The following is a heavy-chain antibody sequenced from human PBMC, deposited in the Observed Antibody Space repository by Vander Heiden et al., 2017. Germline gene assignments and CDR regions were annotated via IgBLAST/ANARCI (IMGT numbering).Heavy chain of an antibody. V-gene: IGHV4-30-4*01. D-gene: IGHD3-3*01. Sequence: QVQLQESGPGLVKPSQTLSLTCTVSAGSISSGDYYWSWIRQPPGKGLEWIGYIYYSGSTYYNPSLKSRVTISVDTSKNQFSLKLSSVTAADTAVYYCARVSGITIFGVVIIGEYYFDYWGQGTLVTVSS. CDR3: ARVSGITIFGVVIIGEYYFDY. J-gene: IGHJ4*02. CDR1: AGSISSGDYY. CDR2: IYYSGST.